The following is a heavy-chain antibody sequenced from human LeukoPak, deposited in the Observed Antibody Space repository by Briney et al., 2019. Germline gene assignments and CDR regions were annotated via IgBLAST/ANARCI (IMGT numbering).Heavy chain of an antibody. V-gene: IGHV3-7*01. J-gene: IGHJ3*02. D-gene: IGHD6-25*01. Sequence: GGSLRLSCAASGFTFSRYWMSWVRQAPGKGLEWVANIKQDGSEKYYVDSVKGRFTISRDNAKNSLYLQMNSLRAEDTAVYYCARDALISAKTHDAFDIWGQGTMVTVSS. CDR2: IKQDGSEK. CDR3: ARDALISAKTHDAFDI. CDR1: GFTFSRYW.